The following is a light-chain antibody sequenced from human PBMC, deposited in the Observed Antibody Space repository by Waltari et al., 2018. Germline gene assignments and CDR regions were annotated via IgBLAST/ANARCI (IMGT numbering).Light chain of an antibody. V-gene: IGKV1-39*01. CDR2: SAS. CDR1: QSISTY. J-gene: IGKJ2*01. Sequence: DIQMTQSPSSLSASVGDSVSITCRASQSISTYLSWYHQKPGEAPKLLIFSASSLQSGVPSRFTGTGSGTDFTLTISSLQPEDSATYYCQQSYNYHPYTFGQGTKLEIK. CDR3: QQSYNYHPYT.